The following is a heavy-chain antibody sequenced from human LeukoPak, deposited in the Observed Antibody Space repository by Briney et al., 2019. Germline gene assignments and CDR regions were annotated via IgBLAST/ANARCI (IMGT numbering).Heavy chain of an antibody. V-gene: IGHV4-38-2*02. CDR2: IYYSGST. CDR3: ARRRMVVTPDAFDI. D-gene: IGHD4-23*01. J-gene: IGHJ3*02. Sequence: PSETLSLTCTVSGYSISSGYYGGGIRQPPGQGLEWIGSIYYSGSTYYNPSLKSRVTISVDTSKNQFSLKLSSVTAADTAVYYCARRRMVVTPDAFDIWGQGTMVTVSS. CDR1: GYSISSGYY.